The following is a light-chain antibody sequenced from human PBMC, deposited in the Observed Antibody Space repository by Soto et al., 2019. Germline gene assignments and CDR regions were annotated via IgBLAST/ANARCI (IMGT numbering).Light chain of an antibody. V-gene: IGKV3-20*01. Sequence: ILLTQSPCTLSLSPGERAPLSCRASQSLSRNYLAWYQQKPGKAPRLLIYGVSSRATGVPVSFSGSGSGTDFTLTISRLEPEDFEVYYCQQYVSEPITFGQGTRLEIK. J-gene: IGKJ5*01. CDR1: QSLSRNY. CDR3: QQYVSEPIT. CDR2: GVS.